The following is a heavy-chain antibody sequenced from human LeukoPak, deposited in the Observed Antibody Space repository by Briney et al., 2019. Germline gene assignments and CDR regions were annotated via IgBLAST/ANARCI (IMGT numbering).Heavy chain of an antibody. CDR1: GGSISSYY. Sequence: SETLSLTCTVSGGSISSYYWGWIRQPPGKGLEWIGYIYYSGSTNYNPSLKSRVTISVDTSKNQFSLKLSSVTAADTAVYYCAGLVVPAALTGFDPWGQGTLVTVSS. V-gene: IGHV4-59*08. CDR3: AGLVVPAALTGFDP. D-gene: IGHD2-2*01. J-gene: IGHJ5*02. CDR2: IYYSGST.